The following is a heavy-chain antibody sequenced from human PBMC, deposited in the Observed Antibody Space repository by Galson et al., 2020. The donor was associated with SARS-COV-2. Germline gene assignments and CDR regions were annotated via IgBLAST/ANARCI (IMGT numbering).Heavy chain of an antibody. J-gene: IGHJ4*02. V-gene: IGHV4-34*01. Sequence: ETLSLTCAVYGGSFSGYYWSWIRQPPGKGLEWIGEINHSGSTNYNPSLKSRVTISVDTSKNQFSLKLSSVTAADTAVYYCASFQGVGFWSGYYDWGQGTLVTVSS. CDR3: ASFQGVGFWSGYYD. D-gene: IGHD3-3*01. CDR2: INHSGST. CDR1: GGSFSGYY.